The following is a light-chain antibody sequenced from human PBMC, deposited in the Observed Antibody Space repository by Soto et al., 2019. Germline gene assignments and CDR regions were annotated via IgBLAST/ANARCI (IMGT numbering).Light chain of an antibody. CDR3: SSYTTTDLVV. CDR2: DAT. Sequence: QSALTQPASVSGSPGQSITISCTGSSTYTFIYKYTFWYQQHPGKAPKLLIFDATVRPSGISSRFSGSTSGNTASLTVSGLQAEDEADYYCSSYTTTDLVVFGGGTKLTVL. J-gene: IGLJ2*01. CDR1: STYTFIYKY. V-gene: IGLV2-14*03.